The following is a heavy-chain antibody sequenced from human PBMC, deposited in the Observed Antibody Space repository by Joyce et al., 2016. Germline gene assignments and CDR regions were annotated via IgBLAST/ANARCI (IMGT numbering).Heavy chain of an antibody. CDR2: ISYDGKNT. D-gene: IGHD1-14*01. CDR3: ARDGPKTTWDPGYYFDF. CDR1: GFTFSGHS. Sequence: QVKLVESGGGVVQPGRSLRLSCAASGFTFSGHSMHWVRQAPGKGLDWLVIISYDGKNTYYGDSMKGRFTISRDNSKNTVYLQVDSLRTEDTAVYYCARDGPKTTWDPGYYFDFWGQGTLVTVSS. V-gene: IGHV3-30*04. J-gene: IGHJ4*02.